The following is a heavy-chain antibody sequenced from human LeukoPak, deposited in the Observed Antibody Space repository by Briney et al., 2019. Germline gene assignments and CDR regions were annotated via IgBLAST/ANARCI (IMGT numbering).Heavy chain of an antibody. CDR3: ARDRGVMTTDAFDI. J-gene: IGHJ3*02. V-gene: IGHV3-23*01. Sequence: PGGSLRLSCAASGFTFSNYSMSWVRQAPGKGLEWVSTISGTGGTTYYADSVKGRFAISRDNAKNSLYLQMNSLRAEDTAVYYCARDRGVMTTDAFDIWGQGTMVTVSS. CDR1: GFTFSNYS. D-gene: IGHD3-10*01. CDR2: ISGTGGTT.